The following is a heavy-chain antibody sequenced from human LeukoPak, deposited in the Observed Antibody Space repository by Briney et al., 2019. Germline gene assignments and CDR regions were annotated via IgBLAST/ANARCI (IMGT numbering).Heavy chain of an antibody. V-gene: IGHV1-8*01. CDR2: MNPNSGNT. CDR3: ARTKLGYCSGGSCYYYGMDV. CDR1: GYTFTSYD. Sequence: ASVKVSCKASGYTFTSYDINWVRQATGQGLEWMGWMNPNSGNTGYAQKFQGRVTMTRNTSRSTAYMELSSLRSEDAAVYYCARTKLGYCSGGSCYYYGMDVWGQGTTVTVSS. J-gene: IGHJ6*02. D-gene: IGHD2-15*01.